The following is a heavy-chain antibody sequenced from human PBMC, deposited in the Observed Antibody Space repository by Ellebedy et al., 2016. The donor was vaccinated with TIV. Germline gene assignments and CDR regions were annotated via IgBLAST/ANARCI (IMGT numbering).Heavy chain of an antibody. D-gene: IGHD1-26*01. J-gene: IGHJ6*02. Sequence: SGPTLVKPTQTLTLTCTFSGLSLSTSGVSVGWIRQPPGKALEWLALTYWNDEKRFSPSLKRRLTVTRETSRNRVVLTMTNMGPVDTGTYYCARAIVDKVPYYYYYGMDVWGQGTTVTVSS. CDR2: TYWNDEK. CDR1: GLSLSTSGVS. CDR3: ARAIVDKVPYYYYYGMDV. V-gene: IGHV2-5*01.